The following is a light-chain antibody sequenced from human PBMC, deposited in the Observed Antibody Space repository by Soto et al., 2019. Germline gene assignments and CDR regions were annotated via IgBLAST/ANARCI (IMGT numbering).Light chain of an antibody. J-gene: IGLJ2*01. Sequence: QSALTQPASVSGSPGQSITISCTGTSSDVGDYNYVSWYQQHPGKAPKLMIYDVSNQPSGVSNRFSGSKSGNTASLTISGLQAEDEADYYCSSYTSSSPLFGGGTKVTVL. CDR2: DVS. V-gene: IGLV2-14*01. CDR3: SSYTSSSPL. CDR1: SSDVGDYNY.